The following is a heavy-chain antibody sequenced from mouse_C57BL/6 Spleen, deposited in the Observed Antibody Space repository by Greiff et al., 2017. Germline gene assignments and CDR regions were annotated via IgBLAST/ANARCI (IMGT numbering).Heavy chain of an antibody. CDR2: IFPGSGST. D-gene: IGHD1-2*01. J-gene: IGHJ2*01. CDR3: ARGGYYGTSGGY. CDR1: GYTFTSYW. Sequence: VQLQQPGAELVKPGASVKMSCKASGYTFTSYWITWVKQRPGQGLEWIGDIFPGSGSTNYNEKFKSKATLTVDTSSSTAYMQLSSLTSEDSAVYYCARGGYYGTSGGYWGQGTTLTVSS. V-gene: IGHV1-55*01.